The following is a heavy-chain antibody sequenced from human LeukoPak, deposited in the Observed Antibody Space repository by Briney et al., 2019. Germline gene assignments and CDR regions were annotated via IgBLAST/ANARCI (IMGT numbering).Heavy chain of an antibody. D-gene: IGHD6-13*01. CDR2: ISSSSSTI. J-gene: IGHJ2*01. CDR1: GFTFSSYS. V-gene: IGHV3-48*01. CDR3: ARARYSSSWFSYWYFDL. Sequence: GGSLRLSCAASGFTFSSYSMNWVRQAPGKGLEWVSYISSSSSTIYYADSVKGRFTISRDNAKNSLYLQMNSLRAEDTAVYYCARARYSSSWFSYWYFDLWGRGTLVTVSS.